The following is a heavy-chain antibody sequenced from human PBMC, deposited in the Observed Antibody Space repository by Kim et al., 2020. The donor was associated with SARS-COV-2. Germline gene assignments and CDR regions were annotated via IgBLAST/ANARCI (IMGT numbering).Heavy chain of an antibody. V-gene: IGHV3-23*01. D-gene: IGHD3-22*01. J-gene: IGHJ4*02. Sequence: YADSVKGRFTISRDNSKNTLYLQMNSLRAEDTAVYYCAKDFMIVVPGYDYWGQGTLVTVSS. CDR3: AKDFMIVVPGYDY.